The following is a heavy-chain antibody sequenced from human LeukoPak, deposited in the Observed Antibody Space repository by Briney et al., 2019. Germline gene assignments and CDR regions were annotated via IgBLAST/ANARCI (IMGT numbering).Heavy chain of an antibody. CDR3: ARVAAAGIIDY. D-gene: IGHD6-13*01. V-gene: IGHV3-53*01. CDR1: GFTVSSNY. CDR2: IYSGGST. J-gene: IGHJ4*02. Sequence: PGGSLRLSCAASGFTVSSNYMSWVRQAPGKGLEWVSVIYSGGSTYYAGSVKGRFTISRDNSKNTLYLQMNSLRAEDTAVYYCARVAAAGIIDYWGQGTLVTVSS.